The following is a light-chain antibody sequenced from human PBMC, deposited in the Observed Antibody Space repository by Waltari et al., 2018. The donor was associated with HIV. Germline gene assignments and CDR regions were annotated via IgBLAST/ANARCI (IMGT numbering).Light chain of an antibody. CDR1: ALPKQY. Sequence: SYELTQPPSVSVSPGQTARITCSGDALPKQYASWYQQRPGQAPVLVIYKDTERPSGIPERCSGSSSGTTATLTIIGVQAQDEADYHCQSADSNASLWVFGGGTKLTVL. CDR2: KDT. J-gene: IGLJ3*02. V-gene: IGLV3-25*03. CDR3: QSADSNASLWV.